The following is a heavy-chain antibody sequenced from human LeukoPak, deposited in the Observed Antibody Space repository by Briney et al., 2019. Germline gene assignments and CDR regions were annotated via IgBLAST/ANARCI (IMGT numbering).Heavy chain of an antibody. CDR2: ISSSGSTI. V-gene: IGHV3-48*03. D-gene: IGHD3-9*01. CDR3: ARANGYYDILTGGDAFDI. Sequence: GGSLRLSCAASGFTFSSYEVNWVRQAPGKGLEWVSYISSSGSTIYYADSVKGRFTISRDNAKNSLYLQMNSLRAEDTAVYYCARANGYYDILTGGDAFDIWGQGTMVTVSS. J-gene: IGHJ3*02. CDR1: GFTFSSYE.